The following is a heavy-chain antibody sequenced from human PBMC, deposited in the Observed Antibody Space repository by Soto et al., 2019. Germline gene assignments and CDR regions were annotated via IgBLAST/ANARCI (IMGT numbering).Heavy chain of an antibody. Sequence: QVQLQQWGAGLLKPSETLSLTCAVYGGSFSGYYWSWIRQPPGKGLEWIGEINHSGSTNYNPSLNSRVTISVDTSKNQFSLKLSSVTAADTAVYYCARGLGTNYDFWSGYRNWYFDLWGRGTLVTVSS. CDR1: GGSFSGYY. CDR3: ARGLGTNYDFWSGYRNWYFDL. J-gene: IGHJ2*01. CDR2: INHSGST. D-gene: IGHD3-3*01. V-gene: IGHV4-34*01.